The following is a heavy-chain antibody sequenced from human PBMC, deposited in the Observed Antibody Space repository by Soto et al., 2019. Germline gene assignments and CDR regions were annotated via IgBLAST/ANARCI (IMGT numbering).Heavy chain of an antibody. CDR1: GITFSSYS. CDR2: ISSSNT. D-gene: IGHD2-8*01. V-gene: IGHV3-48*02. CDR3: VGDQDVHAPMVHGNY. J-gene: IGHJ4*02. Sequence: EVQLVESGGGLVQPGASLRLSCTVSGITFSSYSMNWVRQAPGKGLEWLSYISSSNTAYADSVKGRFNISRDNAKNSVYLQMNSLRDEDTAVYYCVGDQDVHAPMVHGNYWGRGTRVTVSS.